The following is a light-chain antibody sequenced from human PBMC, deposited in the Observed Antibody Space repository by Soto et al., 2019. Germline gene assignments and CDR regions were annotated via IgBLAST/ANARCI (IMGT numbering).Light chain of an antibody. J-gene: IGLJ1*01. CDR2: EVS. CDR3: SSYTSSSTLKV. Sequence: QSVLTQPASVSGSPGQSITISCTGISSDVGGYNYVSWYQQRPGKATKLMIYEVSNRPSGVSNRFSGSKSGNTASLTISGLQAEGEADYYCSSYTSSSTLKVCGTGTKVTVL. CDR1: SSDVGGYNY. V-gene: IGLV2-14*01.